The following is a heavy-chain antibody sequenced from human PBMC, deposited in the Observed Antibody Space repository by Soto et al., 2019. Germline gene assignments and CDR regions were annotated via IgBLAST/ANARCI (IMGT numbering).Heavy chain of an antibody. CDR1: GGSVSGDY. CDR3: ARSGYEEYFQE. J-gene: IGHJ1*01. CDR2: IYYSGST. D-gene: IGHD3-16*01. V-gene: IGHV4-59*02. Sequence: PSETLSLTCTVSGGSVSGDYWSWIRQPPGKGLEWIAYIYYSGSTNYNPSLRSRVTISADTSKNQFSLKLNSVTAADTAVYYCARSGYEEYFQEWRQRTQVTVSS.